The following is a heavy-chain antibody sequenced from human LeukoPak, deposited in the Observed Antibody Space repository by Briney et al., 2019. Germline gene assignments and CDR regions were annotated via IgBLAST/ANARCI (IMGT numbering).Heavy chain of an antibody. Sequence: SQTLSLTCTVSGGSTSSGTYYWSWIRQPAGKGLEWIGRIYTSGSTNYNPSLKSRVTMSVDTSKNQFSLKLSSVTAADTAVYYCARDSQTGQYQLPLWGYFDYWGQGTLVTVSS. CDR3: ARDSQTGQYQLPLWGYFDY. V-gene: IGHV4-61*02. J-gene: IGHJ4*02. CDR2: IYTSGST. D-gene: IGHD2-2*01. CDR1: GGSTSSGTYY.